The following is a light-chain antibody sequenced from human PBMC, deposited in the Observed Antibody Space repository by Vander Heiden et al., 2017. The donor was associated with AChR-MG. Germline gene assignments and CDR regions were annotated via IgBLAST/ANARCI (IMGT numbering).Light chain of an antibody. CDR1: SSDIGGYNY. J-gene: IGLJ2*01. CDR2: EVS. Sequence: QSALTQPASVSGSAGQSITISCTETSSDIGGYNYVSWYQQHPGKAPKLMIYEVSNRPSGVSNRFSGSKAGNTASLTISGLQAEDEADYYCSSYTSSSTVVFGGGTKLTVL. CDR3: SSYTSSSTVV. V-gene: IGLV2-14*01.